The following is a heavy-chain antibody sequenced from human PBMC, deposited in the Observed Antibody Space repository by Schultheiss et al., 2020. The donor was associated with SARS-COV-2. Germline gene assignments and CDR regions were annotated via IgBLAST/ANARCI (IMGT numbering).Heavy chain of an antibody. CDR2: IYYSGYT. V-gene: IGHV4-59*01. J-gene: IGHJ4*02. CDR1: GGSISSNY. CDR3: ARGSIAARLSFDY. Sequence: SETLSLTCTVSGGSISSNYWSWIRQSPGKGLEWVGYIYYSGYTNYNPSLRSRVTISIDTSKNQFSLRLSSVTAADTAVYYCARGSIAARLSFDYWGQGTLVTVSS. D-gene: IGHD6-6*01.